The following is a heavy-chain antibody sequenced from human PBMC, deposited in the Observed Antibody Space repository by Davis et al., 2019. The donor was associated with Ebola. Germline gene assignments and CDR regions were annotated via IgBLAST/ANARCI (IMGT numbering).Heavy chain of an antibody. CDR2: IWYDGSNK. CDR1: GFIFSTYG. D-gene: IGHD1-26*01. CDR3: AREGSYYVDY. J-gene: IGHJ4*02. V-gene: IGHV3-33*01. Sequence: PGGSLRLSCAASGFIFSTYGMHWVRQAPGKGLEWVAVIWYDGSNKYYVDSVKGRFTISRDDSKNTLYLQMNSLRAEDTAVYYCAREGSYYVDYWGQGTLVTVSS.